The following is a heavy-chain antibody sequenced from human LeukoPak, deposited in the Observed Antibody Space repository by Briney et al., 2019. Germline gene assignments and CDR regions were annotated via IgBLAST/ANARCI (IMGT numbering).Heavy chain of an antibody. CDR1: GFTFSSYG. V-gene: IGHV3-33*01. CDR2: IWYDGSNK. Sequence: GGSLRLSCAASGFTFSSYGIHWVRQAPGKGLEWVAVIWYDGSNKYYADSVKGRFTISRDNSKNTLYLQMNSLRAEDTAVYYCARDVYDSSGSYYFDYWGQGTLVTVTS. CDR3: ARDVYDSSGSYYFDY. D-gene: IGHD3-22*01. J-gene: IGHJ4*02.